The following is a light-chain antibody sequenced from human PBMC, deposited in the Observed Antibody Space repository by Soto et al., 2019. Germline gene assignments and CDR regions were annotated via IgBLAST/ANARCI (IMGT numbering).Light chain of an antibody. V-gene: IGKV3-11*01. CDR1: QSVSSY. J-gene: IGKJ4*01. Sequence: EIVLTQSPATLSLSPGERATLSCRASQSVSSYLAWYQQKPGQAPRILIYDASNRATGIPARFSGSGSGTDFTLTISSLEPEDFAVYYCQQRSNWAQLTFGGGTKVEIK. CDR3: QQRSNWAQLT. CDR2: DAS.